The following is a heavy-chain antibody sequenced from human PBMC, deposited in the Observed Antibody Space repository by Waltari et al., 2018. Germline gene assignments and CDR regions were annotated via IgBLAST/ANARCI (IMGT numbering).Heavy chain of an antibody. Sequence: QVQLVQSGAEVKKPGASVKVSCKASGYTFTSYYMHWVRQAPGQGLEWWVISNPRGGSTSYAQKFQGRVTMTRDTSTSTVYMELSSLRSEDTAVYYCARELGEGGSRFDYWGQGTLVTVSS. CDR1: GYTFTSYY. CDR2: SNPRGGST. CDR3: ARELGEGGSRFDY. J-gene: IGHJ4*02. D-gene: IGHD1-26*01. V-gene: IGHV1-46*01.